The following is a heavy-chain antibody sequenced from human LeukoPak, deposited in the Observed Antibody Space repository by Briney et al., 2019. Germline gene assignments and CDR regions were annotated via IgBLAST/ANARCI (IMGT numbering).Heavy chain of an antibody. CDR2: IYTSGST. Sequence: PSETLSLTCTVSGGSIGSYYWSWIRQPAGKGLEWIGRIYTSGSTNYNPSLKSRVTMSVDTSKNQFSLKLSSVTAADTAVYYCARAYYYGSGSFAFDIWGEGTMVTVSS. V-gene: IGHV4-4*07. CDR3: ARAYYYGSGSFAFDI. CDR1: GGSIGSYY. D-gene: IGHD3-10*01. J-gene: IGHJ3*02.